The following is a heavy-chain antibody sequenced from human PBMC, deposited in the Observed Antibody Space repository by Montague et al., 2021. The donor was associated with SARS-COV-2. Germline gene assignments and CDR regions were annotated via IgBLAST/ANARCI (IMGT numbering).Heavy chain of an antibody. J-gene: IGHJ4*02. CDR3: ARDLWGGATPLEY. CDR1: GFSFSTYE. CDR2: IGHTGTTT. Sequence: SLRLSCAGSGFSFSTYEMNWVRQAPGKGLEYLAYIGHTGTTTYYADSVKGRFTVSRDNTSDSLYLHLNSLTVEDTAVYYCARDLWGGATPLEYWGQGTRVTVSS. D-gene: IGHD1-26*01. V-gene: IGHV3-48*03.